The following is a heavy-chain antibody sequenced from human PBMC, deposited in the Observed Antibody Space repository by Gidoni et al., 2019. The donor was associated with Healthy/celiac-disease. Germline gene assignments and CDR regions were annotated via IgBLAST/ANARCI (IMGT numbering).Heavy chain of an antibody. CDR3: ASNYSSSWSVDSDAFDI. CDR1: GFTFSSSA. D-gene: IGHD6-13*01. J-gene: IGHJ3*02. Sequence: QVQLVASVGGVVQPGRSLSLSCAASGFTFSSSAMHWVRQAPGKGLEWVAVISYDGSNKYYADSVKGRFTISRDNSKNTLYLQMNSLRAEDTAVYYCASNYSSSWSVDSDAFDIWGQGTMVTVSS. V-gene: IGHV3-30-3*01. CDR2: ISYDGSNK.